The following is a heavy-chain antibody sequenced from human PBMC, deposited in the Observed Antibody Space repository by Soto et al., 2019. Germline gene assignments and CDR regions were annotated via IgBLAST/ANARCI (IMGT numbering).Heavy chain of an antibody. D-gene: IGHD3-22*01. J-gene: IGHJ5*02. V-gene: IGHV4-59*01. Sequence: PSETLSLTCTVSGGSISSYYWSWIRQPPGKGLEWIGYIYYSGSTNYNPSLKSRVTISVDTSKNQFSLKLSSVTAADTAVYYCARGQYYYDSSGYYFSCFDPWGQGTLVTVSS. CDR1: GGSISSYY. CDR3: ARGQYYYDSSGYYFSCFDP. CDR2: IYYSGST.